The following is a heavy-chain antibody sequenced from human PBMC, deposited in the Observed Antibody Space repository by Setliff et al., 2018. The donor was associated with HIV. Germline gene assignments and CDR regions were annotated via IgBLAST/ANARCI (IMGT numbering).Heavy chain of an antibody. Sequence: ASVKVSCKTSGYMFIAYGMSWVRRAPGQGLEWMGWIGPYNGRTEYAQEFQGRVSLTIDTSASTAYMELSSLRSEDTAIYYCARDGGPGSGWGDYSYYFSMDVWGKGTTVTVSS. CDR1: GYMFIAYG. D-gene: IGHD6-19*01. CDR2: IGPYNGRT. CDR3: ARDGGPGSGWGDYSYYFSMDV. V-gene: IGHV1-18*01. J-gene: IGHJ6*03.